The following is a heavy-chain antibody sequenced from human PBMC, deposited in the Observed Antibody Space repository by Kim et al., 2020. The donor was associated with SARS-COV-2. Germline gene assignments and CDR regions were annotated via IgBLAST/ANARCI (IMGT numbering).Heavy chain of an antibody. J-gene: IGHJ5*02. CDR3: ARGPPPYSSSPSNWFDP. CDR1: GFTFSSYS. CDR2: ISSSSSYI. V-gene: IGHV3-21*01. Sequence: GGSLRLSCAASGFTFSSYSMNWVRQAPGKGLEWVSSISSSSSYIYYADSVKGRFTISRDNAKNSLYLQMNSLRAEDTAVYYCARGPPPYSSSPSNWFDPWGQGTLVTVSS. D-gene: IGHD6-13*01.